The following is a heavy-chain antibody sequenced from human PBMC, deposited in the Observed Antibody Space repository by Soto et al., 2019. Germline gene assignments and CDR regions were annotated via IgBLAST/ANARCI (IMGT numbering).Heavy chain of an antibody. V-gene: IGHV3-30-3*01. CDR3: AKVGFPYSYGYLFYY. J-gene: IGHJ4*02. Sequence: GGSLRLSCAVSGFTFNSYAMHWVRQAPGKGLEWVAAVSYSGNSKYYADSVKGRFTISRDNSKNTLYLQMNSLRAEDTAVYYCAKVGFPYSYGYLFYYWGQGTLVTVSS. D-gene: IGHD5-18*01. CDR2: VSYSGNSK. CDR1: GFTFNSYA.